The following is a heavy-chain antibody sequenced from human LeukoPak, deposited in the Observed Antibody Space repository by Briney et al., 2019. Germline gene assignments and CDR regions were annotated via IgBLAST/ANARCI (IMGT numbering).Heavy chain of an antibody. CDR3: ARDPRADTAMVTGWFDP. D-gene: IGHD5-18*01. CDR2: INPNSGGT. V-gene: IGHV1-2*02. CDR1: GYTFTGYY. Sequence: ASVKVSCKASGYTFTGYYMHWVRQAPGQGLEWMGWINPNSGGTNYAQKFQGRVTMTRDTSISTAYMELSRLGSDDTAVYYCARDPRADTAMVTGWFDPWGQGTLVTVSS. J-gene: IGHJ5*02.